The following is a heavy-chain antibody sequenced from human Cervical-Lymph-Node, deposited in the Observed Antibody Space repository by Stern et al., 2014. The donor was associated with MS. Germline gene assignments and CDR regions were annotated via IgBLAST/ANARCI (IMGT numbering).Heavy chain of an antibody. J-gene: IGHJ4*02. CDR3: ARDTSSPERSDW. V-gene: IGHV3-53*01. Sequence: EVQLEESGGGVIQPGGSLRLSCTASGFTVSRDYMTWVRQAPGKGLEWVSLITSVGSAFYTDSVKGRFIISRDDSKNTVYLHMTSLRAEDTAMYYCARDTSSPERSDWWGQGTLVTVSS. CDR1: GFTVSRDY. D-gene: IGHD1-1*01. CDR2: ITSVGSA.